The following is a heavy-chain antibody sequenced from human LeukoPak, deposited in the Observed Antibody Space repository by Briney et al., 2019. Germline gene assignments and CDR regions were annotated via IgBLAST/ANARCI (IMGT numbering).Heavy chain of an antibody. V-gene: IGHV3-23*01. CDR3: AKVGAGILDY. J-gene: IGHJ4*02. D-gene: IGHD1-14*01. CDR1: GFTFSNYA. CDR2: ISGSGGST. Sequence: GGSLRLSCAASGFTFSNYAMNWVRQAPGKGLEWVSAISGSGGSTYYADSVKGRFTISRDNSKNTLYLQMNSLRAEDTAVYYCAKVGAGILDYWGQGTLVTVSS.